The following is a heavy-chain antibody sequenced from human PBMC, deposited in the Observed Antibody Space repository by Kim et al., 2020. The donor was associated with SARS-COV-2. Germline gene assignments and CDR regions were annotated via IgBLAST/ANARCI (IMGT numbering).Heavy chain of an antibody. J-gene: IGHJ3*02. CDR1: GFTFSSYS. V-gene: IGHV3-21*01. CDR2: ISSSSSYI. CDR3: ARDRDSGSLDAHAFDI. D-gene: IGHD3-10*01. Sequence: GGSLRLSCAASGFTFSSYSMNWVRQAPGKGLEWVSSISSSSSYIYYADSVKGRFTISRDNAKNSLYLQMNSLRAEDTAVYYCARDRDSGSLDAHAFDIWGQGTMVTVSS.